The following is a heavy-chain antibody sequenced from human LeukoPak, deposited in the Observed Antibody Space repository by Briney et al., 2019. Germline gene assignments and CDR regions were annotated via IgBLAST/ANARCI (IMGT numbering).Heavy chain of an antibody. CDR2: IKPGGGSQ. D-gene: IGHD3-10*01. CDR3: AKSYNEFYGMNV. Sequence: ASVKVSCKASGQSITTYCIHWVRHAPGQGLEWMGMIKPGGGSQNYAQHFWGRLTMTRDTSTSTIYMELSSLRSEDTAVYYCAKSYNEFYGMNVWGRGTTVTVFS. CDR1: GQSITTYC. V-gene: IGHV1-46*01. J-gene: IGHJ6*02.